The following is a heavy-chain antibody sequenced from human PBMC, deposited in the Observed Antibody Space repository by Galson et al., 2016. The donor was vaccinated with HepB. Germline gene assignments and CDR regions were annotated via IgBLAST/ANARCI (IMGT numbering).Heavy chain of an antibody. CDR3: ARDGRMTTVTDYFDY. V-gene: IGHV3-48*02. CDR2: ISSSSSTI. D-gene: IGHD4-17*01. J-gene: IGHJ4*02. Sequence: SLRLSCAASGFTFSSSSMNWVRQAPGKGLEWVSYISSSSSTIYYADSVKGRFTISRDNAKNSRYLQINSLRDEDTAVYYCARDGRMTTVTDYFDYWGEGTLVTVSS. CDR1: GFTFSSSS.